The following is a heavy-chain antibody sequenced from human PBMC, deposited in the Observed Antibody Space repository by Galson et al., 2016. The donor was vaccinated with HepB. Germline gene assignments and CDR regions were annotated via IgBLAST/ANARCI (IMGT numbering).Heavy chain of an antibody. CDR2: IYPDDSDT. D-gene: IGHD3-3*01. J-gene: IGHJ3*01. V-gene: IGHV5-51*01. CDR1: GYNFRKNW. CDR3: AKFTPLFGSDVFDV. Sequence: QSGAAVTKPGESLRISCQGSGYNFRKNWIAWVRQRPGRGLEWMGLIYPDDSDTRYNPSFQGQVTLPVYLSITTAYMQWSSLKASDTAMYYRAKFTPLFGSDVFDVGGPGAMVIVSS.